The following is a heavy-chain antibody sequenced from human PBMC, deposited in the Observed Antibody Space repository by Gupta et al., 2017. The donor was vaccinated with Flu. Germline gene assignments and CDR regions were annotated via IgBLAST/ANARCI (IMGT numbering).Heavy chain of an antibody. J-gene: IGHJ3*02. CDR2: ISWNSGSI. Sequence: EVQLVEPGGGLVQPGRSLRLSCAASGFTFDDYAMHWVRQAPGKGLEWVSGISWNSGSIGYADSVKGRFTISRDNAKNSLYLQMNSLRAEDTALYYCAKDLARNDELAGDAFDIWGQGTMVTVSS. D-gene: IGHD1-1*01. V-gene: IGHV3-9*01. CDR1: GFTFDDYA. CDR3: AKDLARNDELAGDAFDI.